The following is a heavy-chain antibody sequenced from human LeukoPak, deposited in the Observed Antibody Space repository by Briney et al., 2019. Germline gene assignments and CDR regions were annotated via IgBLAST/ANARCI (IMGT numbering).Heavy chain of an antibody. Sequence: GGSLRLSCAASGFTFNNFAMSWVRQPPGNGLEWVSGISGSGTSTYYADSVKGRFTISRDNSKNTLYLQMNGLRAEDTAVYYCARGPSGYHNTGGQGTLVTVSS. CDR3: ARGPSGYHNT. J-gene: IGHJ4*02. D-gene: IGHD5-12*01. V-gene: IGHV3-23*01. CDR1: GFTFNNFA. CDR2: ISGSGTST.